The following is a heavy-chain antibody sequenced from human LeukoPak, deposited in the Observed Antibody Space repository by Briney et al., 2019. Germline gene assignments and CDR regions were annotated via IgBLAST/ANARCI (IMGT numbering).Heavy chain of an antibody. CDR2: ISSSSSSI. D-gene: IGHD2-15*01. CDR3: ARRGYCSGGSCYRRGDY. V-gene: IGHV3-48*01. CDR1: GFTFSTYS. Sequence: GGSLRLSCAASGFTFSTYSMIWVRQAPGKGLEWVSFISSSSSSIYYADFVKGRFTISRDNAKDSLYLQMNSLRAEDTAVYYCARRGYCSGGSCYRRGDYWGQGTLVTVSS. J-gene: IGHJ4*02.